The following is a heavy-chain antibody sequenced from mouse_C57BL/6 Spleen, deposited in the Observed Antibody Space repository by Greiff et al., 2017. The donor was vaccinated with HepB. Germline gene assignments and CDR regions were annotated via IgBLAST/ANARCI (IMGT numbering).Heavy chain of an antibody. V-gene: IGHV1-52*01. CDR3: ASYYYGSSYGFFDY. J-gene: IGHJ2*01. Sequence: QVQLQQPGAELVRPGSSVKLSCKASGYTFTSYWMHWVKQRPIQGLEWIGNIDPSDSETHYNQKFKDKATLTVDKSSSTAYMQLSSLTSEDSAVYYCASYYYGSSYGFFDYWGQGTTLTVSS. CDR2: IDPSDSET. D-gene: IGHD1-1*01. CDR1: GYTFTSYW.